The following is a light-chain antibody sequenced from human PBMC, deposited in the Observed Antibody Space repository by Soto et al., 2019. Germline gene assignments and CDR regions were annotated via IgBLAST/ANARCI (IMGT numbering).Light chain of an antibody. CDR3: QQRSNWHCIFT. CDR2: DAS. J-gene: IGKJ2*01. V-gene: IGKV3-11*01. CDR1: QSVGSY. Sequence: EIVLTQSPATLSLSPGERATLSCRASQSVGSYLAWYQQKPGQAPRLLIFDASNRATGIPARFSGSGSGTDFALTLSSLEPEDYAVYCCQQRSNWHCIFTFGQGTQLEIK.